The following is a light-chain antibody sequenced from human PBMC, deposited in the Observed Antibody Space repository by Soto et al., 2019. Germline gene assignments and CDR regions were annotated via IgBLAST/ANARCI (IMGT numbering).Light chain of an antibody. CDR3: QTWGTGIQV. J-gene: IGLJ3*02. V-gene: IGLV4-69*01. CDR2: LNSDGSH. CDR1: SGHNNYA. Sequence: QAVVTQSPSAPASLGASVKLTCTLSSGHNNYAIAWHQQQPEKGPRYLMKLNSDGSHSKGDGIPDRFSGSSSGAERYLTISNLQSEDEADYYCQTWGTGIQVFGGGTKLTVL.